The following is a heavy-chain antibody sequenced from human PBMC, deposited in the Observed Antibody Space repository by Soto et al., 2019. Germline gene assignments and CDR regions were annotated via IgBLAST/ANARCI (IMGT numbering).Heavy chain of an antibody. CDR2: IKQDGSEK. J-gene: IGHJ4*02. Sequence: EVQLVESGGGLVQPGGSPRLSCAASGFTFSSYWMSWVRQAPGKGLEWVANIKQDGSEKYYVDSVKGRFTISRDNAKNSLYLQMNSLRAEDTAVYYCARGYCSGGSCPGVFDYWGQGTLVTVSS. D-gene: IGHD2-15*01. CDR1: GFTFSSYW. V-gene: IGHV3-7*01. CDR3: ARGYCSGGSCPGVFDY.